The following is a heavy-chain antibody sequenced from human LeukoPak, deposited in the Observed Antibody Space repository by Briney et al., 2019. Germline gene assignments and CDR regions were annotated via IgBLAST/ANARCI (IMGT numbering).Heavy chain of an antibody. Sequence: SKTLSLTCTVSGGSISSGDYYWSWIRQPPGKGLEWIGYIYYSGSTYYNPSLKSRVTISVDTSKNQFSLKLSSVTAADTAVYYCAREEDDSSGSSFDYWGQGTLVTVSS. J-gene: IGHJ4*02. CDR2: IYYSGST. CDR3: AREEDDSSGSSFDY. V-gene: IGHV4-30-4*01. D-gene: IGHD3-22*01. CDR1: GGSISSGDYY.